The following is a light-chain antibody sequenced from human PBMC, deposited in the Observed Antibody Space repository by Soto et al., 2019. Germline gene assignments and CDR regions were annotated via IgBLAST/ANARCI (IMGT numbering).Light chain of an antibody. CDR1: QSVSSN. V-gene: IGKV3-15*01. CDR3: KQYNNWPQT. J-gene: IGKJ1*01. Sequence: REMTQSPATLSVSPGERATLSCRASQSVSSNLAWYQQKPGQAPRLLIYGASTRATGIPARFSGSGSGTEFTLTISSLQSEDFAVYYCKQYNNWPQTFGQGTKVDI. CDR2: GAS.